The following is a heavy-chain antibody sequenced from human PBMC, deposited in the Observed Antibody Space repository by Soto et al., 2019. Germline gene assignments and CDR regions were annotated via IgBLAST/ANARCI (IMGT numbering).Heavy chain of an antibody. CDR3: AKGGGITIFGVVVYYMDV. CDR1: GFTFSSYG. J-gene: IGHJ6*03. Sequence: QVQLVESGGGVVQPGRSLRLSCAASGFTFSSYGMHWVRQAPGKGLEWVAVISYDGSNKYYADSVKGRFNISRDNCKNPLDLQMNSLRAEDTAVYYWAKGGGITIFGVVVYYMDVWGKGTTVTVSS. V-gene: IGHV3-30*18. CDR2: ISYDGSNK. D-gene: IGHD3-3*01.